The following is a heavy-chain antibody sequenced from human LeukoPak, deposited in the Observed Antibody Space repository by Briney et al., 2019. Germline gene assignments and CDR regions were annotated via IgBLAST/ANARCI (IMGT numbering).Heavy chain of an antibody. J-gene: IGHJ4*02. CDR1: GFTFSDYY. Sequence: GGSLRLSCAASGFTFSDYYMSWIRQAAGKGLEWVSYISSSGTTIYYADSVKGRFTISRDNAKNSLYLQMNSLRAEDTAVYYCAREVTDLGAIKFVDYWGQGTLVTVSS. V-gene: IGHV3-11*01. D-gene: IGHD1-26*01. CDR3: AREVTDLGAIKFVDY. CDR2: ISSSGTTI.